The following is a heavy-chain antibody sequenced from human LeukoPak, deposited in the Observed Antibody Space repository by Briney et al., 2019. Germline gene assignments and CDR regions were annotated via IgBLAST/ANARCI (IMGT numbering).Heavy chain of an antibody. V-gene: IGHV3-30*04. CDR2: ISYDGSNK. Sequence: GRSLRLSCAASGFTFSSYAMHWVRQAPGKGLEWVAVISYDGSNKYYADSVKGRFTISRDNSKNTLYLQMNSLRAEDTAVYYCAKGESFGELYRAFDIWGQGTMVTVSS. D-gene: IGHD3-10*01. CDR1: GFTFSSYA. J-gene: IGHJ3*02. CDR3: AKGESFGELYRAFDI.